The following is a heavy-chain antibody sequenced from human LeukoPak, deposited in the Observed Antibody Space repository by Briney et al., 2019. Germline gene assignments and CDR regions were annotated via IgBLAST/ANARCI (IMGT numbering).Heavy chain of an antibody. CDR3: ARRDYYGSGSSFDY. Sequence: SGTLSLTCAVSGGSISSSNWWSWVRQPPGKGLEWIGYIYYSGSTNYNPSLKSRVTISVDTSKNQFSLKLRSVTAADTAVYYCARRDYYGSGSSFDYWGQGTLVTVSS. CDR1: GGSISSSNW. D-gene: IGHD3-10*01. V-gene: IGHV4-4*02. J-gene: IGHJ4*02. CDR2: IYYSGST.